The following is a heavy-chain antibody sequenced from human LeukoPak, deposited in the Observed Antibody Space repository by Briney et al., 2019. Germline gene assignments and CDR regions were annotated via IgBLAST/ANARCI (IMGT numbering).Heavy chain of an antibody. Sequence: GGSLRLSCAASGFTFSSYSMNWVRQAPGKGLEWVSSISSSSSYIYYADSVKGRFTISRDNAKNSLYLQMNSLRAEDTAVYYCARDPWELRGYFDYWGQGTLVTVSP. CDR1: GFTFSSYS. D-gene: IGHD1-26*01. J-gene: IGHJ4*02. V-gene: IGHV3-21*01. CDR3: ARDPWELRGYFDY. CDR2: ISSSSSYI.